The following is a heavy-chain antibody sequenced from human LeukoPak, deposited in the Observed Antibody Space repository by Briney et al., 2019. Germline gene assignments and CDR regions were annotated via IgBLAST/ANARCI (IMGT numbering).Heavy chain of an antibody. V-gene: IGHV3-30*18. CDR2: ISYDGSNK. Sequence: PGGSLRLSCAASGFTFSNYGMHWVHQAPGKGLEWVAVISYDGSNKHYADSVKGRFTMSRDNSKNTLYLQMNSLRAEDAAVYFCAKAPVTSCRGAYCYPFDSWGQGTLVTVSS. CDR3: AKAPVTSCRGAYCYPFDS. J-gene: IGHJ4*02. D-gene: IGHD2-21*01. CDR1: GFTFSNYG.